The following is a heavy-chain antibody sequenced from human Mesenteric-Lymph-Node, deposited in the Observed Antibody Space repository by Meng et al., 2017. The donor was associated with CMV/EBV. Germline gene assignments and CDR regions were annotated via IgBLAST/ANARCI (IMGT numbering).Heavy chain of an antibody. Sequence: ASVKVSCKASGGTFSSYTISWVRQAPGQGLEWMGWINPNSGGTNYAQKFQGRVTMTRDTSISTAYMELSRLRSDDTAVYYCASGSSWYYYYYGMDVWGQGTTVTVSS. V-gene: IGHV1-2*02. CDR2: INPNSGGT. J-gene: IGHJ6*02. CDR1: GGTFSSYT. D-gene: IGHD6-13*01. CDR3: ASGSSWYYYYYGMDV.